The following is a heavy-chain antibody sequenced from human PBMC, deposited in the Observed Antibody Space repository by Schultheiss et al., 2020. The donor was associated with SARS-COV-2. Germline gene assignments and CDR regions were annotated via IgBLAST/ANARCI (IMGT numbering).Heavy chain of an antibody. J-gene: IGHJ6*02. CDR1: GGSISSGGYY. CDR2: IYYSGST. V-gene: IGHV4-30-4*08. CDR3: ARDSGGWDYYYGMDV. D-gene: IGHD3-10*01. Sequence: SETLSLTCTVSGGSISSGGYYWSWIRQHPGKGLEWIGYIYYSGSTYYNPSLKSRVTISVDTSKNQFSLKLSSVTAADTAVYYCARDSGGWDYYYGMDVWGQGTTVTVSS.